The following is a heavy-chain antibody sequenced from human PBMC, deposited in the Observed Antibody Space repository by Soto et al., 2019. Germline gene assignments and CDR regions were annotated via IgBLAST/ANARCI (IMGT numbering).Heavy chain of an antibody. CDR2: IHYGGST. Sequence: SETLSLTCTVSGGSISSSVQYWGWIRQPPGKGLEWIGTIHYGGSTYYNPSLKSRVTISVDTSKNQFSLKLSSVTAADTAVYYCARVGLDGYYYGMDVWGQGTTVTVSS. D-gene: IGHD3-16*01. CDR3: ARVGLDGYYYGMDV. J-gene: IGHJ6*02. CDR1: GGSISSSVQY. V-gene: IGHV4-39*07.